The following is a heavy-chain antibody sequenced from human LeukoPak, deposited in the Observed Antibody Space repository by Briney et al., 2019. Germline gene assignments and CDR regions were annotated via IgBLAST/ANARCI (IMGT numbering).Heavy chain of an antibody. D-gene: IGHD3-9*01. CDR3: AKDRRILRYRFDC. J-gene: IGHJ4*02. CDR2: ISYDGSNK. V-gene: IGHV3-30*18. Sequence: GGSLRLSCAAPGFTFSSYGMHWVRQAPGKGLEWVAVISYDGSNKYYADSVKGRFTISRDNSKNTLYLQVNSLRAEDTAVYYCAKDRRILRYRFDCWGQGTLVTVSS. CDR1: GFTFSSYG.